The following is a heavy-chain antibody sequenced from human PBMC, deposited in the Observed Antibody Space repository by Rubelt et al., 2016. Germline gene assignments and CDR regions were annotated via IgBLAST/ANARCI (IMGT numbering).Heavy chain of an antibody. D-gene: IGHD1-1*01. Sequence: QVQLEESGGGVVQPGRSLRLSCAASGFPFSNYAMHWVRQAPGKGLEWVAVIWHDGSNTYYGDSVTGRLTISRDNSKNTLSRQRTRLRVEDTAVYYCVRDATAGVWNGMEVWGQGTTVTV. CDR2: IWHDGSNT. V-gene: IGHV3-33*01. J-gene: IGHJ6*02. CDR3: VRDATAGVWNGMEV. CDR1: GFPFSNYA.